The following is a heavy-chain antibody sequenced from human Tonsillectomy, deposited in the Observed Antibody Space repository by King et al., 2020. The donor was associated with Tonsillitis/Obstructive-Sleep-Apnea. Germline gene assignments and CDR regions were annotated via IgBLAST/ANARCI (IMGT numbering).Heavy chain of an antibody. CDR2: IYWDDDK. Sequence: TLKESGPTLVKPTQTLTLTCTFSGFSLSTIGVGVGWIRQPPGKALEWLALIYWDDDKRYRPSLKSRLTITKDTSKNQVDLTMTNMDPVDTATYYGAHNGGAFDIWGQGTMVTVSS. V-gene: IGHV2-5*02. CDR1: GFSLSTIGVG. CDR3: AHNGGAFDI. J-gene: IGHJ3*02. D-gene: IGHD3-10*01.